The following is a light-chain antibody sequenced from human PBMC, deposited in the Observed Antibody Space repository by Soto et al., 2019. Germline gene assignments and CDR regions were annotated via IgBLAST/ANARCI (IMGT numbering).Light chain of an antibody. Sequence: EIVLTQSPGTLSLSPGERATLSCRASQSVSSSYLAWYQQKPGQAPRLLIYGASSRATGIRDRFSGSGSGPDFTLNISRLEPEDFAGYYCQHYGSSPYTFGQGTKLEIK. CDR3: QHYGSSPYT. CDR2: GAS. J-gene: IGKJ2*01. CDR1: QSVSSSY. V-gene: IGKV3-20*01.